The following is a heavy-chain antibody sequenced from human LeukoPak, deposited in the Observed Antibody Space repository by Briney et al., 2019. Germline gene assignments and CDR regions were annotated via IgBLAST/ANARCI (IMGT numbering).Heavy chain of an antibody. CDR1: GFTFSSYG. D-gene: IGHD6-13*01. CDR3: ARDYAHSSSWYYNWFDP. V-gene: IGHV3-33*01. J-gene: IGHJ5*02. CDR2: IWYDGSNK. Sequence: PGRSLRLSCAASGFTFSSYGFHWVRQAPGKGLEWVAVIWYDGSNKYYADSVKGRFTISRDNSKNTLYLQMNSLRAEDTAVYYCARDYAHSSSWYYNWFDPWGQGTLVTVSS.